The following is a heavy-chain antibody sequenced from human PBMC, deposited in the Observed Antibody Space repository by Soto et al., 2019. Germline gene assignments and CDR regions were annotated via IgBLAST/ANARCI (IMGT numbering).Heavy chain of an antibody. CDR2: AIPLFQTP. J-gene: IGHJ4*02. CDR1: GGSFSDYT. CDR3: ARVSRGPIDN. V-gene: IGHV1-69*01. Sequence: QAQLVQSGAEVKKPGSSVNVSCKASGGSFSDYTINWVRQAPGQGLEWMGGAIPLFQTPTYAPNCQGRFTITADESTSTAYMELNSLTSGDTAGYYCARVSRGPIDNWGQGTLVTVSS. D-gene: IGHD3-10*01.